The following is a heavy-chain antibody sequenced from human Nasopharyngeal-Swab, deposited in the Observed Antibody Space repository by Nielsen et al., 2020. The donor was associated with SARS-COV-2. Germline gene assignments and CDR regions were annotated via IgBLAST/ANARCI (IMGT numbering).Heavy chain of an antibody. J-gene: IGHJ3*02. Sequence: GESLKISCVASGVIFSKYWMHWVRQAPGKGPVWVSRVNQDGSRTDYADSVRGRFTIYRDNSKNTLYLQMNSLRPEDTALYWCVKDLRGKYAFDIWGQGTMVTVSS. CDR1: GVIFSKYW. V-gene: IGHV3-74*01. CDR3: VKDLRGKYAFDI. CDR2: VNQDGSRT. D-gene: IGHD3-16*01.